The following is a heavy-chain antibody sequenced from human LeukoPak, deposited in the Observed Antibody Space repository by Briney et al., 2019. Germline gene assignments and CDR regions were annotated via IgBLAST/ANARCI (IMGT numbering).Heavy chain of an antibody. CDR3: AKEVYESSGYNFDY. D-gene: IGHD3-22*01. J-gene: IGHJ4*02. Sequence: GGSLRLSCAASGFTFSSYAMSWVRQAPGNGLEWVSAISGSGGSTYYADSVKGRFTISRDNSQNTLYLQLNSLRAEDTAVYYCAKEVYESSGYNFDYWGQGTLVTVSS. V-gene: IGHV3-23*01. CDR1: GFTFSSYA. CDR2: ISGSGGST.